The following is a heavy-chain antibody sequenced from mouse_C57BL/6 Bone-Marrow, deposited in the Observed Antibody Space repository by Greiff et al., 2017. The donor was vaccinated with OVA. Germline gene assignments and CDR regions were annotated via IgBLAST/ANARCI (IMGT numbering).Heavy chain of an antibody. CDR1: GYTFTSYG. D-gene: IGHD2-3*01. J-gene: IGHJ2*01. CDR3: ARGWLLNFDY. V-gene: IGHV1-81*01. CDR2: IYPRSGNT. Sequence: VQLQQSGAELARPGASVKLSCKASGYTFTSYGISWVKQRTGQGLEWIGEIYPRSGNTYYNEKFKGKATLTADKSSSTAYMELRSLTSEDSAVYFCARGWLLNFDYWGQGTTLTVSS.